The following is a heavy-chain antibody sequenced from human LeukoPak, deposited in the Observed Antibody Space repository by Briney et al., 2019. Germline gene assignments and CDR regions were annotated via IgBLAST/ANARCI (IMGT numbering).Heavy chain of an antibody. CDR3: ARVTARVPAAMPALSWFDP. Sequence: SVKVSCKASGGTLSSYAISWVRQAPGQGLEWMGGIIPIFGTANYAQKFQGRVTITADESTSTAYMELSSLRSEDTAVYYCARVTARVPAAMPALSWFDPWGQGTLVTVSS. CDR1: GGTLSSYA. CDR2: IIPIFGTA. V-gene: IGHV1-69*13. D-gene: IGHD2-2*01. J-gene: IGHJ5*02.